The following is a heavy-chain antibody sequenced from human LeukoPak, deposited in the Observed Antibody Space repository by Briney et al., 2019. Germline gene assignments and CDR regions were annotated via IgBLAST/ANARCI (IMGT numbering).Heavy chain of an antibody. CDR1: GGSISSGSYY. V-gene: IGHV4-61*02. CDR3: ARGYYDFWSGYPSFDY. J-gene: IGHJ4*02. Sequence: SQTLSLTCTVSGGSISSGSYYWSWIRQPAGKGVEWIGRIYTSGSTNYNPSLKSRVTISVDTSKNQFSLKLSSVTASDTAVYYCARGYYDFWSGYPSFDYWGQGTLVTVSS. CDR2: IYTSGST. D-gene: IGHD3-3*01.